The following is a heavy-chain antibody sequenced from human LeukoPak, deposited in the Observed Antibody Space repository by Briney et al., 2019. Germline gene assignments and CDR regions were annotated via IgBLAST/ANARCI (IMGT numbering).Heavy chain of an antibody. V-gene: IGHV4-4*07. CDR3: ARARDDYYDSSEDY. CDR1: GVSISTYY. CDR2: IYTSGST. Sequence: PSETLSLTCTVSGVSISTYYWSWIRQPAGKGLEWIGRIYTSGSTNYNPSLKSRVIISVDTSKNQFSLKLSSVTAADTAVYYCARARDDYYDSSEDYWGQGTMVTVSS. J-gene: IGHJ4*02. D-gene: IGHD3-22*01.